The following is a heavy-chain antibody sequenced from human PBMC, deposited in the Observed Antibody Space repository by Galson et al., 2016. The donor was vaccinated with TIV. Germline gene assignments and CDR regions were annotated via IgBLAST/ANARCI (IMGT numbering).Heavy chain of an antibody. CDR2: IKDDGSDN. D-gene: IGHD3-10*01. CDR1: GFAFSNYW. CDR3: ARDYGEVRGDNWYFDL. V-gene: IGHV3-7*03. J-gene: IGHJ2*01. Sequence: SLRLSCAASGFAFSNYWMSWVRQAPGKGLEWVANIKDDGSDNNYVDSVWGRFTTSRDNAKNSLFLQINSLRVEDTAVYYCARDYGEVRGDNWYFDLWGRGTLVTVSS.